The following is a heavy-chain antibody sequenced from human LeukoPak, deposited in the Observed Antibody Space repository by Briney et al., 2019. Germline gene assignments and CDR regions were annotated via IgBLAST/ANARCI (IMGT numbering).Heavy chain of an antibody. CDR3: ARQTRDYYDSSGYYPFDY. V-gene: IGHV5-51*01. CDR1: GYSFTSYW. D-gene: IGHD3-22*01. J-gene: IGHJ4*02. CDR2: IYPGDSDT. Sequence: GESLKISCKGSGYSFTSYWIGWVRQMPGKGLEWMGIIYPGDSDTRYSPSFQGQVTISADKSISTAYLQWSSLKASDTAMYYCARQTRDYYDSSGYYPFDYWGQGTLVTVSS.